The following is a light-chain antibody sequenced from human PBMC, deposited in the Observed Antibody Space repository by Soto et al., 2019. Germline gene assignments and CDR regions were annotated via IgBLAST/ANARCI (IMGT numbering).Light chain of an antibody. CDR3: QQYSSYPRT. J-gene: IGKJ4*01. CDR2: DAA. V-gene: IGKV1-5*01. Sequence: DVQMTQSPSTLSASVADRVTIACRASQAISGYLAWYQRKPGKAPKLLIYDAANLQTGVSSRFSGSGSGTEFTLTINSLQPDDLATYYCQQYSSYPRTFGGGTKVDIK. CDR1: QAISGY.